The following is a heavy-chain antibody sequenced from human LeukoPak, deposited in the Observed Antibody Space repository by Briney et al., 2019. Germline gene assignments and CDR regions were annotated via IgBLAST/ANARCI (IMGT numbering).Heavy chain of an antibody. CDR1: GFTFSSYA. V-gene: IGHV3-30-3*01. D-gene: IGHD6-19*01. CDR3: ARVLYSSGWFGTFAY. J-gene: IGHJ4*02. Sequence: TGGSLRLSCAASGFTFSSYAMHWVRQAPGKGLEWVAVISYDGSNKYYADSVKGRFTISRDSSKNTLYLQMSSLRAEDTAVYYCARVLYSSGWFGTFAYWGQGTLVTVSS. CDR2: ISYDGSNK.